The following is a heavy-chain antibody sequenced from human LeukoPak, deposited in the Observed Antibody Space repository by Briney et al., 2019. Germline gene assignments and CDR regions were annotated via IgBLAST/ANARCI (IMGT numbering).Heavy chain of an antibody. Sequence: GASAKVSCKASGYTFTRYGISWVRQAPGQGLEWMGWITAYNGNTNHAQKLQGRVTLTRDTSTSTAYMELKSLRSDNTAVYYCARVESLLYYYCMDVYGKGTTVTVS. D-gene: IGHD5-24*01. V-gene: IGHV1-18*01. CDR2: ITAYNGNT. J-gene: IGHJ6*03. CDR1: GYTFTRYG. CDR3: ARVESLLYYYCMDV.